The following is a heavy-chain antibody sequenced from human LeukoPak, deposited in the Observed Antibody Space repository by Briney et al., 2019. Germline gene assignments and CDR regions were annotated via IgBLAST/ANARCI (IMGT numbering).Heavy chain of an antibody. V-gene: IGHV4-31*03. D-gene: IGHD5-18*01. Sequence: SETLSLTCTVSGGSISSGGYYWSWIRQHPGKGLEWIGYIYYSGSTYYNPSLKSRITISVDTSKNQFSLKLSSVTAADTAVYYCARGDTATTNFDYWGQGTLVTVSS. CDR1: GGSISSGGYY. CDR2: IYYSGST. J-gene: IGHJ4*02. CDR3: ARGDTATTNFDY.